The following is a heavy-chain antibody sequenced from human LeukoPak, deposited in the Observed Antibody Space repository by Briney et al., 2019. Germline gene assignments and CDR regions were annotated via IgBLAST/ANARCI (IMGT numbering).Heavy chain of an antibody. V-gene: IGHV3-9*01. CDR3: AKDDYYYDSSGPV. CDR1: GFTFDDYA. CDR2: ISWNSGSI. D-gene: IGHD3-22*01. J-gene: IGHJ4*02. Sequence: PGRSLRLFCAASGFTFDDYAMHWVREAPGKGREWGSGISWNSGSIGYADSVKGRFTIYRDNAKNSLYLQMNSLRAEDTALYYCAKDDYYYDSSGPVWGQGTLVTVSS.